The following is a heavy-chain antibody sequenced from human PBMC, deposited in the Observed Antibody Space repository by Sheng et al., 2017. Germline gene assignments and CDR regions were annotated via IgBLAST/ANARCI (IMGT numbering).Heavy chain of an antibody. CDR1: GGSFSGYY. CDR2: INHSGST. D-gene: IGHD3-10*01. CDR3: ARGKVRGVIIRGRSYNWFDP. Sequence: QVQLQQWGAGLLKPSETLSLTCAVYGGSFSGYYWSWIRQPPGKGLEWIGEINHSGSTNYNPSLKSRVTISVDTSKNQFSLKLSSVTAADTAVYYCARGKVRGVIIRGRSYNWFDPWGQGNPGHRLL. J-gene: IGHJ5*02. V-gene: IGHV4-34*01.